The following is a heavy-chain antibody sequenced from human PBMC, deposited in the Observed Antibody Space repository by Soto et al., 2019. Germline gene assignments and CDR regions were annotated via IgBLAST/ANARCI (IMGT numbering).Heavy chain of an antibody. Sequence: PGGSLRLSCAASGFTFSTYAMSWVRQAPGRGLEWVSGISGSGDTTYYVDSVKGRFTISRDSSKNTLYLFMHSLRAEDTAVYYCAKEGHYNWFLDYWGQGTLVTVSS. CDR1: GFTFSTYA. CDR2: ISGSGDTT. V-gene: IGHV3-23*01. CDR3: AKEGHYNWFLDY. D-gene: IGHD1-1*01. J-gene: IGHJ4*02.